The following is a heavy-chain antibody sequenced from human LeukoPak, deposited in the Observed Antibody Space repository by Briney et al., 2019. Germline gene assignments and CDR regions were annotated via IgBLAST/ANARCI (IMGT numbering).Heavy chain of an antibody. Sequence: ASVKVSCKASGYTFTSYDINWVRQATGQGLEWMGWMNPNSGNTGYAQKFQGRVTMTRNTSISTAYMELSSLRSEDTAVYYCARGWLRITMVRGVPLGAYYYYGMDVWGQGTTVTVSS. CDR3: ARGWLRITMVRGVPLGAYYYYGMDV. V-gene: IGHV1-8*01. CDR2: MNPNSGNT. D-gene: IGHD3-10*01. CDR1: GYTFTSYD. J-gene: IGHJ6*02.